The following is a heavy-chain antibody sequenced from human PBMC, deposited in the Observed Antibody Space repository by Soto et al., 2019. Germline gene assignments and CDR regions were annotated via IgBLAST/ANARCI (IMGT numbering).Heavy chain of an antibody. Sequence: QVHLVESGGGEVQTGRSLRLSCAASGFTFSNYGMHWVRQAPGKGLEWVAVLSDDGVSKYYADSVQGRFTISRDNSESAVFLQMNSLRPDDTALYFCARAYYFGSGTSYTLYYWGQGTQVTVSS. CDR2: LSDDGVSK. CDR3: ARAYYFGSGTSYTLYY. D-gene: IGHD3-10*01. V-gene: IGHV3-30*03. CDR1: GFTFSNYG. J-gene: IGHJ4*02.